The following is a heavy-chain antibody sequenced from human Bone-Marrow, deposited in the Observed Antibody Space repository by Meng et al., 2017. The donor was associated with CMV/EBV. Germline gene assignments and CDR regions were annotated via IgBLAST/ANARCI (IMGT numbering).Heavy chain of an antibody. CDR3: ARVGHCSSTSCSLDY. CDR1: GYTFTGYY. CDR2: INPNSGGT. V-gene: IGHV1-2*02. D-gene: IGHD2-2*01. Sequence: QGELVPSGAGVKKPGASVKVSCKASGYTFTGYYMHWVRQAPGQGLEWMGWINPNSGGTNYAQKFQGRVTMTRDTSISTAYMELSRLRSDDTAVYYCARVGHCSSTSCSLDYWGQGTLVTVSS. J-gene: IGHJ4*02.